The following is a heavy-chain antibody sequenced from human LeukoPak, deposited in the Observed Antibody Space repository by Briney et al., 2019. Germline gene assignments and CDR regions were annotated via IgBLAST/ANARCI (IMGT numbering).Heavy chain of an antibody. CDR2: LYSDGNT. V-gene: IGHV3-53*01. J-gene: IGHJ4*02. CDR3: ARGVEPLAANTLAY. CDR1: GLTVITND. Sequence: QAGGSLRLSCAASGLTVITNDMTWVRQAPGKGLEWVSVLYSDGNTKYADSVQGRFTISRNNSNNTLYLEMNSLSPDGTAVYYCARGVEPLAANTLAYWGQGTLVTVSS. D-gene: IGHD1-14*01.